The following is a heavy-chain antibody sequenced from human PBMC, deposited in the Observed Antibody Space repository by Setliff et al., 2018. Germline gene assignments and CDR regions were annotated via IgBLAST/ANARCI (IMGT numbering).Heavy chain of an antibody. D-gene: IGHD3-22*01. CDR1: GGSISTTDYY. J-gene: IGHJ4*02. CDR3: ARDQWTYDSSGYYYRFDY. Sequence: SETLSLTCTVSGGSISTTDYYWGWIRQPPGKGLEWIGCVYYSGNTYYSPSLKSRVTMFVDTSKNQFSLKLSSVTAADTAVYYCARDQWTYDSSGYYYRFDYWGQGTLVTVSS. V-gene: IGHV4-39*07. CDR2: VYYSGNT.